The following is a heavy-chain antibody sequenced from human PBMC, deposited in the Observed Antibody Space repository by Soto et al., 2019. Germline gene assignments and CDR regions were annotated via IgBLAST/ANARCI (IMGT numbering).Heavy chain of an antibody. V-gene: IGHV3-23*01. CDR3: AKDRAWRITMIVVVITRPNFDY. CDR2: ISGSGGST. CDR1: GFTFRSYA. D-gene: IGHD3-22*01. Sequence: GGSLRLSCAASGFTFRSYAMSWVRQAPGKGLEWVSAISGSGGSTYYADSVKGRFTISRDNSKNTLYLQMNSLRAEDTAVYYCAKDRAWRITMIVVVITRPNFDYWGQGTLVTVSS. J-gene: IGHJ4*02.